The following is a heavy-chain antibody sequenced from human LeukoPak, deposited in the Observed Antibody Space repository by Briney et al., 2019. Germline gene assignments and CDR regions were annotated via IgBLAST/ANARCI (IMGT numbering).Heavy chain of an antibody. J-gene: IGHJ5*02. CDR3: ARSTGDGDDILTGKAFDP. CDR2: IIPIFGTA. CDR1: GGTFSSYA. V-gene: IGHV1-69*06. D-gene: IGHD3-9*01. Sequence: GASVKVSCKASGGTFSSYAISWVRQAPGQGLKWMGGIIPIFGTANYAQKFQGRVTITADKSTSTAYMELSSLRSEDTAVCYCARSTGDGDDILTGKAFDPWGQGTLVTVSS.